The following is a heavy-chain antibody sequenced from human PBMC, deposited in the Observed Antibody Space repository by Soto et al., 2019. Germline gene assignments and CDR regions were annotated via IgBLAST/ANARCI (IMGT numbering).Heavy chain of an antibody. CDR1: GFTFSGSA. J-gene: IGHJ3*02. CDR3: TRSYYDSSGSNDAFDI. D-gene: IGHD3-22*01. CDR2: IRSKANSYAT. V-gene: IGHV3-73*01. Sequence: GGSLRLSCAASGFTFSGSAMHWVRQASGKGLEWVGRIRSKANSYATAYAASVKGRFTISRDDSKNTAYLQMNSLKTEDTAVYYCTRSYYDSSGSNDAFDIWGQGTMVTVSS.